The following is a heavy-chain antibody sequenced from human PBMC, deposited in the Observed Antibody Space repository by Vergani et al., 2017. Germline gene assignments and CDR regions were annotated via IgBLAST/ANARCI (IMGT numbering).Heavy chain of an antibody. V-gene: IGHV1-2*02. J-gene: IGHJ6*02. D-gene: IGHD2-2*01. Sequence: QVQLVQSGAEVKKPGASVKVSCKASGYTFTSYYMHWVRQAPGQGLEWMGWINPNSGGTNYAQKFQGRVTMTRDTSISTAYMELSRLRSDDTAVYYCARDGKEYVVVPAAMLANYYGMDVWGQGTTVTVSS. CDR1: GYTFTSYY. CDR2: INPNSGGT. CDR3: ARDGKEYVVVPAAMLANYYGMDV.